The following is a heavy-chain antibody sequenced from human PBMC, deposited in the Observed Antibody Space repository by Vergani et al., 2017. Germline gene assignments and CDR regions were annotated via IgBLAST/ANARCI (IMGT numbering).Heavy chain of an antibody. D-gene: IGHD3-16*01. CDR1: GGSFSGYY. CDR3: ARGRGDNWYFDL. V-gene: IGHV4-34*01. J-gene: IGHJ2*01. Sequence: QVQLQQWGAGLLKPSETLSLTCAVYGGSFSGYYWSWIRQPPGKGLEWIGSIYHSGSTYYNPSLKSRVTISVDTSKNQFSLKLSSVTAADTAVYYCARGRGDNWYFDLWGRGTLVTVSS. CDR2: IYHSGST.